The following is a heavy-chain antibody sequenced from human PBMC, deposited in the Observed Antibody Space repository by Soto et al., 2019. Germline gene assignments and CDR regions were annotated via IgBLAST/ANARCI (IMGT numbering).Heavy chain of an antibody. V-gene: IGHV1-18*01. CDR2: ISAYNGNT. J-gene: IGHJ5*02. CDR3: XXXXXXXXXXXXWFDP. Sequence: QVQLVQSGAEVKKPGASVKVSCKASGYTFTNYGISWVRQAPGQGLEWMGWISAYNGNTHYAQTLQGRVTMTTDTSTSTAYMELRSXRXXXXAXXXXXXXXXXXXXXXXWFDPWGQGTLVTVSS. CDR1: GYTFTNYG.